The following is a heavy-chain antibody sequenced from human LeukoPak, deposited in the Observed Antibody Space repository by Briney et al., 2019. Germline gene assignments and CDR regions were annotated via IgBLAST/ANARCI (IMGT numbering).Heavy chain of an antibody. CDR2: INPNSGGT. CDR3: ARELAGPGYFDY. J-gene: IGHJ4*02. V-gene: IGHV1-2*02. D-gene: IGHD3-3*02. Sequence: ASVKVSCKASGYTFTGYYIHWVRQAPGQGLEWRGWINPNSGGTNYAQKFQGRVTITRDTSISTAHMELSSLRSEDTAVYYCARELAGPGYFDYWGQGTLVTVSS. CDR1: GYTFTGYY.